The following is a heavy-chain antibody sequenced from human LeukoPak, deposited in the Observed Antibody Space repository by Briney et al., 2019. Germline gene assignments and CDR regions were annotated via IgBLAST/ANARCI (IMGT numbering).Heavy chain of an antibody. CDR3: AREAYYYDSSGYLPDY. J-gene: IGHJ4*02. D-gene: IGHD3-22*01. V-gene: IGHV1-18*04. Sequence: ASVKVSCKASGYTFTSYYMHWVRQAPGQGLEWMGWISAYNGNTNYAQKLQGRVTMTTDTSTSTAYMELRSLRSDDTAVYYCAREAYYYDSSGYLPDYWGQGTLVTVSS. CDR1: GYTFTSYY. CDR2: ISAYNGNT.